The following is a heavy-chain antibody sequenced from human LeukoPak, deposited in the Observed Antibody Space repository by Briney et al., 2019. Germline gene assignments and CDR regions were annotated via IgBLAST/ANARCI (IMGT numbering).Heavy chain of an antibody. Sequence: SETLSLTCTVSGGSISSYYWSWIRQPPGKGLEWIGYIYYSGSTNYNPSLKSRVTISVDTSKNQFSLKLSSVTAADTAVYYCARHGCYYDSSGYITWGQGTLVTVSS. D-gene: IGHD3-22*01. CDR2: IYYSGST. CDR3: ARHGCYYDSSGYIT. J-gene: IGHJ5*02. CDR1: GGSISSYY. V-gene: IGHV4-59*08.